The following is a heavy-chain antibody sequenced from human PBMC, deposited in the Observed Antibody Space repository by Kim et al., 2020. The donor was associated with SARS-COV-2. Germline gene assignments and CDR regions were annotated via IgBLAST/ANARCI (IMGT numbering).Heavy chain of an antibody. CDR3: ARPTYSTYYDILTGTPPPYYYGMDV. V-gene: IGHV3-74*01. Sequence: GGSLRLSCAASGFTFSSYWMHWVRQAPGKGLVWVSRINSDGSSTSYADSVKGRFTISRDNAKNTLYLQMNSLRAEDTAVYYCARPTYSTYYDILTGTPPPYYYGMDVWGQGTTVTVSS. CDR1: GFTFSSYW. J-gene: IGHJ6*02. D-gene: IGHD3-9*01. CDR2: INSDGSST.